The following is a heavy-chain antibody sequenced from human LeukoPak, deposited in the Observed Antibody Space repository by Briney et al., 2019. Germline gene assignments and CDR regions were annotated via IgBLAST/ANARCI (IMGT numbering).Heavy chain of an antibody. CDR2: ISAYNGNT. CDR3: ARSTVTTGLCLFDY. Sequence: ASVKVSCKASGYTFTSYGISWVRQAPGQGLEWMGWISAYNGNTNYAQKLQGRVTMTTDTSTSAAYMELRSLRSDDTAVYYCARSTVTTGLCLFDYWGQGTLVTVSS. CDR1: GYTFTSYG. V-gene: IGHV1-18*01. D-gene: IGHD4-17*01. J-gene: IGHJ4*02.